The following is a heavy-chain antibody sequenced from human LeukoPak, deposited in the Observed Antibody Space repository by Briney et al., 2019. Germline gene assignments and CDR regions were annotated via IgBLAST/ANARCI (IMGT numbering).Heavy chain of an antibody. CDR3: ARVGYDFWSGYPPYYYYYMDV. CDR1: PDSLSSANFY. V-gene: IGHV4-39*07. Sequence: SETLSLTCTVSPDSLSSANFYWGWIRQPPGKGLEWIGSIYYSGSTYYNPSLKSRVTISVDTSKNQFSLKLSSVTAADTAVYYCARVGYDFWSGYPPYYYYYMDVWGKGTTVTVSS. J-gene: IGHJ6*03. D-gene: IGHD3-3*01. CDR2: IYYSGST.